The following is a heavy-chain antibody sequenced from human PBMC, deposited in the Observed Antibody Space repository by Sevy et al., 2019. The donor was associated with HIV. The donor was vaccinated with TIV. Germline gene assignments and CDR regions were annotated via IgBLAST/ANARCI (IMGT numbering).Heavy chain of an antibody. J-gene: IGHJ4*02. Sequence: SGCLRLSCAASGFILSNAWMTWVRQAPGKGPEWVGRIKSKTDGGTTDYAAPVKGRFTISIDDSRNTLYLQMNSLKTEDTTVYYCTTTTYYYDSSGYYYTYWGQGTLVLVSS. D-gene: IGHD3-22*01. CDR3: TTTTYYYDSSGYYYTY. CDR2: IKSKTDGGTT. CDR1: GFILSNAW. V-gene: IGHV3-15*01.